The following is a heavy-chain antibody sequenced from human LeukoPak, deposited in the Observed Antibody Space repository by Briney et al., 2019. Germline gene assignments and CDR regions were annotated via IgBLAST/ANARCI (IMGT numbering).Heavy chain of an antibody. CDR3: ARDNEYCTRGTCRLGY. CDR1: VLTLSFHW. J-gene: IGHJ4*02. V-gene: IGHV3-74*01. D-gene: IGHD2-15*01. CDR2: INDDGRST. Sequence: GGSLTLSCASSVLTLSFHWMHWVRQARGEGLVWVSRINDDGRSTRYARCVQGRFTISRDNAKNTLYLQMNSLRAEDTAVYYCARDNEYCTRGTCRLGYWGQGALVTASS.